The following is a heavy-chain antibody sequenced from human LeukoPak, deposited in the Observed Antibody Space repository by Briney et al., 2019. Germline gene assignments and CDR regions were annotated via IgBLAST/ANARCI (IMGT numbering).Heavy chain of an antibody. D-gene: IGHD5-12*01. J-gene: IGHJ4*02. CDR3: ARGRGYSGYDLDY. Sequence: PGGSLRLSCTASGFTFSTSWMHWVRQGPGKGLVWVSRINYDGRTTTYEDSGKGRFTISRDNAKNTLFLQMNSLRVEDTAVFYCARGRGYSGYDLDYWGQGTLVTVSS. V-gene: IGHV3-74*03. CDR1: GFTFSTSW. CDR2: INYDGRTT.